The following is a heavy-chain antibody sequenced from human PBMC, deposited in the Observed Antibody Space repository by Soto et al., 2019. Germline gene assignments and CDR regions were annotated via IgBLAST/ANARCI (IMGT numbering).Heavy chain of an antibody. Sequence: QVQLVQSGAEVKKPGASVKVSCKVSGYTLTELSMHLVRQAPGKWLEWMGGFDPEDGETIYAQKFQGRVTMTKDTSKDTAYMELSSLRSEDTAVYYCATVYYYDSSGYYPTYCKNWGQGTLVTVSS. CDR1: GYTLTELS. CDR2: FDPEDGET. J-gene: IGHJ1*01. CDR3: ATVYYYDSSGYYPTYCKN. D-gene: IGHD3-22*01. V-gene: IGHV1-24*01.